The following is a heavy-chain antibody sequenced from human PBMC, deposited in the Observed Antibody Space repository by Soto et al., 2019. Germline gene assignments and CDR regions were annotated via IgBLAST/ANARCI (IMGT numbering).Heavy chain of an antibody. CDR3: VFPATADFDY. J-gene: IGHJ4*02. CDR1: GGYISSSNW. V-gene: IGHV4-4*02. CDR2: IYHSGTT. Sequence: SETLSLTCVVSGGYISSSNWWSWVRQPPGKGLEWSGEIYHSGTTNYSPSLKSRVIISADMSKNHFSLTLTSVTAVDTAVYYCVFPATADFDYWGQGSPVT. D-gene: IGHD6-13*01.